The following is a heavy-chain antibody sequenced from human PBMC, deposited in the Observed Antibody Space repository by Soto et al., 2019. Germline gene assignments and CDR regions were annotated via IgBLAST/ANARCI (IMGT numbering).Heavy chain of an antibody. CDR2: VYSSGTT. Sequence: SETLSLTCSVSGGSINSYWWSWIRQPAGKGLEWIGRVYSSGTTDYNPSLNSRATLSVETSKNQFSLKLSSATAADTAVYYCARDIGSYAYGEGYWGQGIQVTVSS. V-gene: IGHV4-4*07. CDR3: ARDIGSYAYGEGY. CDR1: GGSINSYW. D-gene: IGHD3-10*01. J-gene: IGHJ4*02.